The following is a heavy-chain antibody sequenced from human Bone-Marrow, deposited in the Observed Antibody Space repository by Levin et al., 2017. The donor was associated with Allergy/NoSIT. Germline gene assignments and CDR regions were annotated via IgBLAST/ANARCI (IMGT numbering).Heavy chain of an antibody. CDR2: IGSNGGVT. CDR3: TKGWTLPEY. CDR1: GFKFDDYG. D-gene: IGHD3/OR15-3a*01. Sequence: GESLKISCAASGFKFDDYGMSWVRQVPGKGLEWVSSIGSNGGVTYSADSVKGRFTISRDNAKNSLFLQMDSLRVEDTAIYYCTKGWTLPEYWGQGTLVTVSS. J-gene: IGHJ4*02. V-gene: IGHV3-20*04.